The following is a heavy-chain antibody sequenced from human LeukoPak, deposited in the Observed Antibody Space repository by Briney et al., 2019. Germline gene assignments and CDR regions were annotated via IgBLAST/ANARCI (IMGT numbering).Heavy chain of an antibody. CDR2: INPNSGGT. D-gene: IGHD2-21*02. Sequence: ASVKVSCKASGYTFTGYYMHWVRQAPGQGLEWMGWINPNSGGTNYAQKFQGRVTMTRDTSISTAYMELSRLRSDDTAVYYCARDGSAHCGIDCYYDAFDIWGQGTMVTVSS. V-gene: IGHV1-2*02. CDR1: GYTFTGYY. J-gene: IGHJ3*02. CDR3: ARDGSAHCGIDCYYDAFDI.